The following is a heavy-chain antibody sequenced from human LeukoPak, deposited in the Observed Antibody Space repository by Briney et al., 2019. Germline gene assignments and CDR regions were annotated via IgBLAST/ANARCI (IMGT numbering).Heavy chain of an antibody. CDR3: ARAPELYDSSGLASFDP. J-gene: IGHJ5*02. Sequence: GASVKVSCKASGYTFTSYYMHWVRQAPGQGLEWMGWINTNTGNPTYAQGFTGRFVFSLDTSVSTAYLQISSLKAEDTAVYYCARAPELYDSSGLASFDPWGQGTLVTVSS. D-gene: IGHD3-22*01. V-gene: IGHV7-4-1*02. CDR1: GYTFTSYY. CDR2: INTNTGNP.